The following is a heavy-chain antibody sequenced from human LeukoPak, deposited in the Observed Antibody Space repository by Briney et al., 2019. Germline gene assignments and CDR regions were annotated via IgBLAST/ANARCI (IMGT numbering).Heavy chain of an antibody. D-gene: IGHD3-22*01. Sequence: PGGSLRLSCAASGFTFSSYAMSWVRQAPGKGLEWVSVIYSGGSTYYADSVKGRFTISRDNSKNTLYLQMNSLRAEGTAVYYCARETAYYYDSSGRLDWGQGTLVTVSS. CDR2: IYSGGST. CDR3: ARETAYYYDSSGRLD. V-gene: IGHV3-53*01. J-gene: IGHJ4*02. CDR1: GFTFSSYA.